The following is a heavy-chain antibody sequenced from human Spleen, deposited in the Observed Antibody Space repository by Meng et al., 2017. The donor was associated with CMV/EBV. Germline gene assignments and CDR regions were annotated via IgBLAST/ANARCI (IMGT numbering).Heavy chain of an antibody. V-gene: IGHV4-31*02. CDR3: ARGQLQLDNWFDP. D-gene: IGHD1-1*01. J-gene: IGHJ5*02. CDR2: IDSSGST. CDR1: GGSISSGGYS. Sequence: SGGSISSGGYSWNWIRQHPTKGLEWIGYIDSSGSTYYNPSLRIRVTMSVDTSKNQFSLNLRSVTAADTAVYYCARGQLQLDNWFDPWGQGTLVTVSS.